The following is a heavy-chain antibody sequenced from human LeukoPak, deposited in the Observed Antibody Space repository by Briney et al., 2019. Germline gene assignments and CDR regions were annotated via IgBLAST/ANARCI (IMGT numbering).Heavy chain of an antibody. CDR3: AKDLSVGAIYYFDY. D-gene: IGHD1-26*01. CDR1: GFTFSSYG. CDR2: ISYDGSNK. J-gene: IGHJ4*02. Sequence: GGSLRLSCAASGFTFSSYGMHWVRQAPGKGLEWVAVISYDGSNKYYADSVKGRSTISRDNSKNTLYLQMNSLRAEDTAVYYCAKDLSVGAIYYFDYWGQGTLVTVSS. V-gene: IGHV3-30*18.